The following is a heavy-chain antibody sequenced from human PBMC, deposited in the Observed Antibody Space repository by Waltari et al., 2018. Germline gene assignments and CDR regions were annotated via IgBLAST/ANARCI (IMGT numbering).Heavy chain of an antibody. CDR2: INYNGVTK. CDR3: GRKSYYIGSYYYNGMDV. V-gene: IGHV3-48*03. Sequence: EVQVVQSGGGLIQPGGSLRLSCAASGFRFSAFEMNWVRRAPGKGREWVSYINYNGVTKYYADSVKGRFTVSRDNAKSSLYLQMDSLRVEDTAVYYCGRKSYYIGSYYYNGMDVWGQGTTVTVSS. CDR1: GFRFSAFE. J-gene: IGHJ6*02. D-gene: IGHD3-10*01.